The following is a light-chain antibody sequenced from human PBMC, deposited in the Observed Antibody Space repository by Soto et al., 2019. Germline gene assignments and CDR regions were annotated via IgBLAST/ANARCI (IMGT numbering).Light chain of an antibody. CDR1: QNINNY. Sequence: DIQMTQSPSSLSASVGDRVTITCRASQNINNYLNWYQQKPGKAPNLLIYSTSNLQSGVPSRLSGSGSGTDFTLTISSLQPEDFASYYCQQSYSTPLTFGGGTKVEI. CDR3: QQSYSTPLT. J-gene: IGKJ4*01. CDR2: STS. V-gene: IGKV1-39*01.